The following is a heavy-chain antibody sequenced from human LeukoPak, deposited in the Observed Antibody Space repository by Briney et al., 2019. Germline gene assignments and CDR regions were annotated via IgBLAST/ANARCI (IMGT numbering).Heavy chain of an antibody. D-gene: IGHD3-22*01. V-gene: IGHV1-69*04. CDR3: ATGQTPRYYYDSSGN. CDR2: IIPIFGIA. Sequence: SVKVSCKASGGTFSSYAISWVRQAPGQGLEWMGRIIPIFGIANYAQKSQGRVTITADKSTSTAYMELSSLRSEDTAVYYCATGQTPRYYYDSSGNWGQGTLVTVSS. CDR1: GGTFSSYA. J-gene: IGHJ4*02.